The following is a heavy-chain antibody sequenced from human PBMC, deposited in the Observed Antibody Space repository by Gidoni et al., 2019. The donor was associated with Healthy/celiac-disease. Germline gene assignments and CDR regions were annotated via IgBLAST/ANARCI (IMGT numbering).Heavy chain of an antibody. CDR2: INHSGST. CDR3: ARSIAAAGQFDY. Sequence: QVQLQHWGAGLFKPSEPLSLPCAVYGGSFSGYYWSWIRQPPGKGLEWIGEINHSGSTNYNPSLKSRVTISVDTSKNQFSLKLSSVTAADTAVYYCARSIAAAGQFDYWGQGTLVNVS. V-gene: IGHV4-34*01. D-gene: IGHD6-13*01. CDR1: GGSFSGYY. J-gene: IGHJ4*02.